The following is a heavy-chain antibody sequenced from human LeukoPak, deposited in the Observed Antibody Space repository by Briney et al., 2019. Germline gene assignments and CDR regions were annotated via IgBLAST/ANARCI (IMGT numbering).Heavy chain of an antibody. D-gene: IGHD3-9*01. CDR1: GFTFSSYA. Sequence: GGSLRLSCSASGFTFSSYAMHWVRQAPGKGLEYVSAISSNGGSTYYADSVKGRFTSSRDNSKNTLYLQMSSLRAEDTAVYYCVKVRYYDIPGATIVTFYYFDYWGKGTLVTVSS. V-gene: IGHV3-64D*06. CDR2: ISSNGGST. J-gene: IGHJ4*02. CDR3: VKVRYYDIPGATIVTFYYFDY.